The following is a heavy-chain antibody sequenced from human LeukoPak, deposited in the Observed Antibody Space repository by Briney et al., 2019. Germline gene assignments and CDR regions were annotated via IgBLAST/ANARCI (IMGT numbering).Heavy chain of an antibody. Sequence: PSETLSLTCAVYGGSFSGYYWSWIRQPPGKGLEWIGEIYHSGSTNYNPSLKSRVTISVDKSKNQFSLKLSSVTAADTAVYYCASLNYYGSGSYYIGLWGQGTLVTVSS. CDR3: ASLNYYGSGSYYIGL. J-gene: IGHJ4*02. CDR2: IYHSGST. CDR1: GGSFSGYY. D-gene: IGHD3-10*01. V-gene: IGHV4-34*01.